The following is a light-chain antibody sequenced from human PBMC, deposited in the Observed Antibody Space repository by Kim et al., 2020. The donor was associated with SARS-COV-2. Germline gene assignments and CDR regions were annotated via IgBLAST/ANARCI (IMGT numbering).Light chain of an antibody. Sequence: DIQMTQSPSSVSASIGDRVTITCRASQGVRDHLAWYQQKPGIAPNLLIYAASSLQSGVPSRFSGSGSGTDFTLTISSLQPEDFATYYCQQANSFPLTFGGGTKVDIK. CDR3: QQANSFPLT. J-gene: IGKJ4*01. CDR2: AAS. V-gene: IGKV1-12*01. CDR1: QGVRDH.